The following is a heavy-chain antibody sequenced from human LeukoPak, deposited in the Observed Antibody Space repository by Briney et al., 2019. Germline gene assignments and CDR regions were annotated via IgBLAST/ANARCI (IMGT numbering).Heavy chain of an antibody. Sequence: QPGGSLRLSCAASGFTFSSYWMHWVRQAPGKGLVWVSRINNDGSSTSYADSVKGRFTISRDNSKNTLYLQMNSLRAEDTAVYYCAKGVTRRQQAQAADEEYWGQGTLVTVSS. CDR2: INNDGSST. V-gene: IGHV3-74*01. D-gene: IGHD4-11*01. CDR3: AKGVTRRQQAQAADEEY. CDR1: GFTFSSYW. J-gene: IGHJ4*02.